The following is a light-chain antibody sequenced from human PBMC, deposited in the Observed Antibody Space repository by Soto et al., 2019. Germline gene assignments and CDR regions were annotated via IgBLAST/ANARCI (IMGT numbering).Light chain of an antibody. V-gene: IGKV1-5*01. Sequence: DITMTQSPSSLSASXXXXXXXXXRASQSISSYLNWYQQKPGKAPKLLIYDASSLESGVPSRFSGSGSGTEFTLTISSLQPDDFATYYCQQYNSYSTFGQGTKVDIK. J-gene: IGKJ1*01. CDR1: QSISSY. CDR3: QQYNSYST. CDR2: DAS.